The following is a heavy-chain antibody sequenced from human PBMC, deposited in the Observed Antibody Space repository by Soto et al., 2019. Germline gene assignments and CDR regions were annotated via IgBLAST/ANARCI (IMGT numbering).Heavy chain of an antibody. J-gene: IGHJ4*02. D-gene: IGHD6-19*01. CDR3: AKEPAVAGMLALDF. CDR2: INAANGNT. CDR1: GYTFSNYI. Sequence: QVQIVQSGAEVKKPGASVKISCKDSGYTFSNYITHWVRQAPGERLEWMGWINAANGNTKYSQKFQGRVTITRDTSATTIYMDSSSLRSEDTGVYYCAKEPAVAGMLALDFWGQGTLVTVSS. V-gene: IGHV1-3*01.